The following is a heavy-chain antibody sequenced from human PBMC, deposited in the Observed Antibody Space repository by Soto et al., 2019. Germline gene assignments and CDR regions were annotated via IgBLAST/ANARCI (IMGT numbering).Heavy chain of an antibody. D-gene: IGHD2-2*01. CDR3: SRGVPAASAHFDY. Sequence: GGSLRLSCAASGFTFSSYGMHWVRQAPGKGLEWVAVIWYDGSNKYYADSVKGRFTISRDNSKNTLYLQMNSLRAEDTAVYYCSRGVPAASAHFDYWGQGILVTVSS. CDR2: IWYDGSNK. J-gene: IGHJ4*02. V-gene: IGHV3-33*01. CDR1: GFTFSSYG.